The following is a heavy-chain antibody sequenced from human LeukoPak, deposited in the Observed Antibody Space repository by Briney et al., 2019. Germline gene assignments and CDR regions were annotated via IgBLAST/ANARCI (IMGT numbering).Heavy chain of an antibody. CDR1: GYTFTGYY. Sequence: ASVKVSCKASGYTFTGYYMHWVRQAPGQGLEWMGWINPNSVGTSYAQKFQGRVTLTSDTSISTVYMELSRLRSDDTAVYYCAREWDSSSWYDYWGQGSLVTVSS. J-gene: IGHJ4*02. V-gene: IGHV1-2*02. CDR3: AREWDSSSWYDY. D-gene: IGHD6-13*01. CDR2: INPNSVGT.